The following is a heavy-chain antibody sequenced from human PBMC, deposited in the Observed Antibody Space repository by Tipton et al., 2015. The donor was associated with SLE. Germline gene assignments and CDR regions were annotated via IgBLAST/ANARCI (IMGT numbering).Heavy chain of an antibody. CDR1: GGSISSYY. J-gene: IGHJ4*02. V-gene: IGHV4-59*08. D-gene: IGHD4-11*01. Sequence: GLVKPSETLSLTCTVSGGSISSYYWGWIRQPPGKGLEWMGEINHRGSTNYNPSLKSRVTISVDTSKNHFSLKLSSVTAADTAVYYCARQFIQYLADPFDNWGQETLVTVSS. CDR3: ARQFIQYLADPFDN. CDR2: INHRGST.